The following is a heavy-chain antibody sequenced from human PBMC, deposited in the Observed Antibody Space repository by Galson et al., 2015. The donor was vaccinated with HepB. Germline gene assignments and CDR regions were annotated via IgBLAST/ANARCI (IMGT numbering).Heavy chain of an antibody. CDR2: IYYSGST. V-gene: IGHV4-39*01. CDR1: GGSISSSSYY. CDR3: ARYTVVVGATDVFDY. J-gene: IGHJ4*02. Sequence: ETLSLTCTVSGGSISSSSYYWGWIRQPPGKGLEWIGSIYYSGSTYYNPSLKSRVTISVDTSKNQFSLKLSSVTAADTAVYYCARYTVVVGATDVFDYWGQGTLVTVSS. D-gene: IGHD1-26*01.